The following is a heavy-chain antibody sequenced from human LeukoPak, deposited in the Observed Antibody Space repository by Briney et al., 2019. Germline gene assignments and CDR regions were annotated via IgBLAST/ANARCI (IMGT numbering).Heavy chain of an antibody. CDR2: ISWNSGSI. CDR3: AKDLLGYCSSTSCHPFDY. D-gene: IGHD2-2*01. J-gene: IGHJ4*02. CDR1: GFTFDDYA. Sequence: GGSLRLSCAASGFTFDDYAMHWVRQAPGKGLEWVSGISWNSGSIGYADSVKGRFTISRDNAKNSLYLQMNGLRAEDTALYYCAKDLLGYCSSTSCHPFDYWGQGTLVTVSS. V-gene: IGHV3-9*01.